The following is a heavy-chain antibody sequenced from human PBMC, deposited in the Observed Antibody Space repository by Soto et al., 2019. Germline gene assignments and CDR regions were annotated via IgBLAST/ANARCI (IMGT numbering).Heavy chain of an antibody. V-gene: IGHV4-39*02. Sequence: SETLSLTCTVSGGSISSISYYWGWIRQPPGKGLEGSGGIYYSVITSYNPSLKSRVTISVDTSKNQVTLMLSSVTAAAPAVYFCARDKSTCLHSYWGQRTPV. CDR2: IYYSVIT. CDR3: ARDKSTCLHSY. CDR1: GGSISSISYY. J-gene: IGHJ4*02. D-gene: IGHD2-2*01.